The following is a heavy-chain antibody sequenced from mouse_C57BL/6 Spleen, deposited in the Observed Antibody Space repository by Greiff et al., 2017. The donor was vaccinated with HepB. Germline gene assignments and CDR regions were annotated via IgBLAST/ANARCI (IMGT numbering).Heavy chain of an antibody. CDR2: INTGSGYT. CDR1: GYTFTSYT. J-gene: IGHJ2*01. CDR3: AREGGILPFDY. Sequence: VQLQQSGAELARPGDSVKMSCKASGYTFTSYTMPWVKQRPGQGLEWIGYINTGSGYTKYNQKFKDKATLTADKSTSTAYMQLSSLTSEDPAVYYCAREGGILPFDYWGQGTTLTVSS. V-gene: IGHV1-4*01.